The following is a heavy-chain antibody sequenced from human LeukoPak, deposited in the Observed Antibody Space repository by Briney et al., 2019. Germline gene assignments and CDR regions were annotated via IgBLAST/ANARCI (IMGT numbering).Heavy chain of an antibody. D-gene: IGHD3-22*01. J-gene: IGHJ5*02. Sequence: ASVKVSCKASGYTFTDCNMHWVRQAPGQGLEWMGWINSNSGGTKYAQKFQGRVTMTRDTSVSTAYMELSRLRSDDTAVYYCARDVGQDNSGYRGWFDHWGQGTLVTVSS. CDR1: GYTFTDCN. CDR3: ARDVGQDNSGYRGWFDH. CDR2: INSNSGGT. V-gene: IGHV1-2*02.